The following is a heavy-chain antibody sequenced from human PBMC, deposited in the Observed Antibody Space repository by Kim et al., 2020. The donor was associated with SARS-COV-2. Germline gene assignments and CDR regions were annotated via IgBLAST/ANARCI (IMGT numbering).Heavy chain of an antibody. CDR3: ARQYYGSGSRWFDP. V-gene: IGHV4-39*01. D-gene: IGHD3-10*01. J-gene: IGHJ5*02. Sequence: NPALKSRVTISVDTSKNQFSLKLRSVTAADTAVYYCARQYYGSGSRWFDPWGQGTLVTVSS.